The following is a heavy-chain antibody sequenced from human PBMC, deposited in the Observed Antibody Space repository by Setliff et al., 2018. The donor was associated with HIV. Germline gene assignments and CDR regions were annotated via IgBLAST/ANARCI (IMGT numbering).Heavy chain of an antibody. CDR3: ARLAGSIASAGAKGGLDY. J-gene: IGHJ4*02. Sequence: GESLKISCKTSGYTFTTYWIGWVRQMPGKGLEWVGIICPGDSNTIYSPSFQGQVTISADKSISTTYLQWNSLKASDTAIYYCARLAGSIASAGAKGGLDYWGQGTLVTV. D-gene: IGHD6-13*01. CDR2: ICPGDSNT. CDR1: GYTFTTYW. V-gene: IGHV5-51*01.